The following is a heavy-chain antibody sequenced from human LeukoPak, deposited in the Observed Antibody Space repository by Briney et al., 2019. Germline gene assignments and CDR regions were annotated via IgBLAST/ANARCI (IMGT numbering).Heavy chain of an antibody. Sequence: SETLSLTCTVSGGSISSGGYYWSWIRQHPGKGLEWIGYIYYSGSTYYNPSLKSRVTISVDTSKNQFSLKLSSVTAADTAVYYCARGTGGKGKPVFDYWGQGPLVTVSS. J-gene: IGHJ4*02. V-gene: IGHV4-31*03. CDR1: GGSISSGGYY. D-gene: IGHD4-23*01. CDR3: ARGTGGKGKPVFDY. CDR2: IYYSGST.